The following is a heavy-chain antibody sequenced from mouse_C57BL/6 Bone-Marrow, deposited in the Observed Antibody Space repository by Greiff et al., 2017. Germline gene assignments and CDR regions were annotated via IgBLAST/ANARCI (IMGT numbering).Heavy chain of an antibody. Sequence: EVQLQQSGAELVRPGASVKLSCTASGFNIKDAYMHWVKQRPEQGLEWIGWIDPENGDTEYASKFQGKATITADTSSNTAYLQLSSLTSEDTAVYYCTYVTTVAVRDYFDYWGQGTTLTVSS. V-gene: IGHV14-4*01. CDR2: IDPENGDT. D-gene: IGHD1-1*01. CDR3: TYVTTVAVRDYFDY. J-gene: IGHJ2*01. CDR1: GFNIKDAY.